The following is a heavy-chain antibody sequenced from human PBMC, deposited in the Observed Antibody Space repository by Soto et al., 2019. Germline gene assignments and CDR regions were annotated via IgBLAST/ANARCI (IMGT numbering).Heavy chain of an antibody. Sequence: DVQALESGGGLVQPGGSLRLSCVASGFTFNNYDMCWVRQAPGKALEWVSGISASGGNTYYADSVKGRFTISRDTSKNTLYLQVTSLRAEVTAVDYGAVDAPWRSGSYYFDYWCQGTLVTVS. CDR3: AVDAPWRSGSYYFDY. D-gene: IGHD5-12*01. V-gene: IGHV3-23*01. CDR2: ISASGGNT. CDR1: GFTFNNYD. J-gene: IGHJ4*02.